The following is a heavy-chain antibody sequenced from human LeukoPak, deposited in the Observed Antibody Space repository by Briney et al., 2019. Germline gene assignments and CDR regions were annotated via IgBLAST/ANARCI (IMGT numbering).Heavy chain of an antibody. CDR2: ISSSGSTI. D-gene: IGHD3-10*01. J-gene: IGHJ4*02. CDR3: ARGGVDYYGSGTYYLMYYFDY. Sequence: GGSLRLSCAASGFTFSSYEMNRVRQAPGKGLEWVSYISSSGSTIYYADSVKGRFTISRDNAKNSLYLQMNSLRAEDTAVYFCARGGVDYYGSGTYYLMYYFDYWGQGALVTVSS. V-gene: IGHV3-48*03. CDR1: GFTFSSYE.